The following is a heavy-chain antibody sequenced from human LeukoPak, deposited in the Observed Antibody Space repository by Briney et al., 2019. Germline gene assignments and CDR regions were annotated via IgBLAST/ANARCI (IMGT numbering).Heavy chain of an antibody. V-gene: IGHV1-18*01. J-gene: IGHJ4*02. CDR2: ISTYNGNT. CDR1: GYTFSSYG. D-gene: IGHD2-21*01. Sequence: ASVKVSCKASGYTFSSYGISWVRQAPGQGLEWMGWISTYNGNTNYAQKLQGRVTMTTETSTSTAYMELRSLRSDDTAVYYCARDSNVLLALHFDYWGQGTLVTVSS. CDR3: ARDSNVLLALHFDY.